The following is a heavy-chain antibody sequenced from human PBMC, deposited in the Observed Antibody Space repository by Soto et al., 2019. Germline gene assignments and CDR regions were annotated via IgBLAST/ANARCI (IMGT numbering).Heavy chain of an antibody. Sequence: ASVKVSCKASGGTFSSYAISWVRQAPGQGLEWMGGIIPIFGTANYAQKFQGRVTITADESTSTAYMELSSLRSEDTAVYYCARRAITKHYYYYYGMDVWGQGTTVTVSS. CDR2: IIPIFGTA. V-gene: IGHV1-69*13. J-gene: IGHJ6*02. CDR3: ARRAITKHYYYYYGMDV. CDR1: GGTFSSYA. D-gene: IGHD3-3*01.